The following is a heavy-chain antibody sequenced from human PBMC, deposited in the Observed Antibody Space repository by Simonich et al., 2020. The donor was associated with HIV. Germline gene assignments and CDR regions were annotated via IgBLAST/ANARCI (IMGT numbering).Heavy chain of an antibody. V-gene: IGHV2-5*01. CDR1: GFSLSTSGVG. Sequence: ITLRESGPPLVKPTQTLTLTCTFSGFSLSTSGVGVGWIRQPPGKALGLLALIHWNDYKSYSPSLKSRLTITKDTSKNQVVLTMTNMDPVDTATYYCAHLYDSSGYYYVFFQHWGQGTLVTVSS. D-gene: IGHD3-22*01. CDR3: AHLYDSSGYYYVFFQH. CDR2: IHWNDYK. J-gene: IGHJ1*01.